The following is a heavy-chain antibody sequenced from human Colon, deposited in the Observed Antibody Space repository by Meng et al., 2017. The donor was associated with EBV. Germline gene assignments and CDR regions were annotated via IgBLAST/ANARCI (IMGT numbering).Heavy chain of an antibody. J-gene: IGHJ4*02. V-gene: IGHV3-23*01. D-gene: IGHD5-24*01. CDR1: RFTLINYA. CDR3: VRDGYNDIPFDY. Sequence: EVQLLGAGGGLVQPGGSLRLSGGSYRFTLINYARSWVRQAPGKGLEWISFISVTGGSTYYADSVKVRFTISRDNSKNTLYLQMNSLRAEDTALYYCVRDGYNDIPFDYWGPGTLVTVSS. CDR2: ISVTGGST.